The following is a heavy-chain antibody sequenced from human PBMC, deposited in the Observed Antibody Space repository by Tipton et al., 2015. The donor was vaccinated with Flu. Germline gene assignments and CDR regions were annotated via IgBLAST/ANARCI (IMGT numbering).Heavy chain of an antibody. CDR1: GGSFSSYY. V-gene: IGHV4-59*08. J-gene: IGHJ6*03. Sequence: TLSLTCAVYGGSFSSYYWSWIRQPPGKGLEWIGYIYYSGSTNYNPSLKSRVTISVDTSKNQFSLKLSSVTAADTAVYYCARHAGPNYYYYMDVWGKGTTVTVSS. CDR2: IYYSGST. CDR3: ARHAGPNYYYYMDV.